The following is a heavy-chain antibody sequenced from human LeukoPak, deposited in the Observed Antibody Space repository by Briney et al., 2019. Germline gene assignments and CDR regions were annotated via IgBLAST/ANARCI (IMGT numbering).Heavy chain of an antibody. V-gene: IGHV3-74*01. D-gene: IGHD6-19*01. J-gene: IGHJ4*01. Sequence: GSLRLSCAASGFTFSSYWMHWVRQAPGKGLVWVSRINSDGSSTSYADSVKGRFTISRDNSKNTLYLQMNSLRAEDTAVYYCAKGIYSSGWSYFDYWGHGTLVTVSS. CDR1: GFTFSSYW. CDR3: AKGIYSSGWSYFDY. CDR2: INSDGSST.